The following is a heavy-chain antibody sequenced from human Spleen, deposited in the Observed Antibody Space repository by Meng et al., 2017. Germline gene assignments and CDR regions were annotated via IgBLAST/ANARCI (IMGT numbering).Heavy chain of an antibody. J-gene: IGHJ4*02. CDR2: IGGNADTT. V-gene: IGHV3-23*01. D-gene: IGHD4-17*01. CDR1: GFTFSNYA. CDR3: ARVNGDYVVWY. Sequence: GESLKISCAASGFTFSNYAMSWVRQAPGKGLEWVSVIGGNADTTYYADSVKGRFTIARDNAKNSLYLQMNSLRAEDTAVYYCARVNGDYVVWYWGQGTLVTVSS.